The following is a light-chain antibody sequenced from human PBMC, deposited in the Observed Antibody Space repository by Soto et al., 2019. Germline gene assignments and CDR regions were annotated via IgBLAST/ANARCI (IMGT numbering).Light chain of an antibody. J-gene: IGLJ2*01. V-gene: IGLV9-49*01. CDR2: VGTGGIVG. CDR3: GADHGSGSNFVVV. CDR1: SGYSNYK. Sequence: QTVVTQPPSASASLGASVTLTCTLSSGYSNYKVDWYQQRPGKGPRFVMRVGTGGIVGSKGDGIPDRFSVLGSGLNRYLNIKNIQEEDESDYHCGADHGSGSNFVVVFGGGTKVTVL.